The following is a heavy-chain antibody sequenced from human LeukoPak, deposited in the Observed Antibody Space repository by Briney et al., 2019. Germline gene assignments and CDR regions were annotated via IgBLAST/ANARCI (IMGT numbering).Heavy chain of an antibody. V-gene: IGHV3-21*01. J-gene: IGHJ6*04. Sequence: PGGSLRLSCAASGFTFSSYSRNWVRQAPGKGLEWVASISSSSSYIYYADSVKSRFTISRDNAKNTLYLQMNSPRAEDTAVYYCAREGYDILTGYHYGMDVWGKGTTVTVSS. D-gene: IGHD3-9*01. CDR2: ISSSSSYI. CDR1: GFTFSSYS. CDR3: AREGYDILTGYHYGMDV.